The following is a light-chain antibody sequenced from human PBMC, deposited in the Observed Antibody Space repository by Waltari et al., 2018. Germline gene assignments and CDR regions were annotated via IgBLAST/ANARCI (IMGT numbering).Light chain of an antibody. CDR3: QQYENLIT. J-gene: IGKJ5*01. CDR2: WAS. V-gene: IGKV4-1*01. CDR1: QTVFDSSTNKNY. Sequence: DIVLTQSPDSLAVSLGERATINCRSSQTVFDSSTNKNYVASYQQKAGHPPKLLIYWASTRESGVPDRFSGSESGTEFTLTVSSLQSEDSGIYYCQQYENLITFGQGTRLEIK.